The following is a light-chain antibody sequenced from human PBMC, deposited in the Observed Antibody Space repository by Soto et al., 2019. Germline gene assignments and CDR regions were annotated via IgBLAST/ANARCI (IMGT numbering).Light chain of an antibody. CDR3: SSYTITSTLV. CDR1: SSDVGGYNY. J-gene: IGLJ2*01. Sequence: QSVLTQTASVSGSPGQSITISCTGTSSDVGGYNYVSWYQQHPGKAPKLMIYDVSNRPSGVSDRFSGSKSGNTASLTISGLQAEDEADYYCSSYTITSTLVFGGGTKLTVL. CDR2: DVS. V-gene: IGLV2-14*03.